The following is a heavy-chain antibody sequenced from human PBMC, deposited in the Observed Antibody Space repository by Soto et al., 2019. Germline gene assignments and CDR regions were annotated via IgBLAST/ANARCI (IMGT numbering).Heavy chain of an antibody. V-gene: IGHV3-21*01. J-gene: IGHJ4*02. CDR2: ISSSSSYI. CDR1: GFTFSSYS. CDR3: ARAPGGYSYGLVDVDLTPLRLSNDY. D-gene: IGHD5-18*01. Sequence: GGSLRLSCAASGFTFSSYSMNWVRQAPGKGLEWVSSISSSSSYIYYADSVKGRFTISRDNAKNSLYLQMNSLRAEDTAVYYCARAPGGYSYGLVDVDLTPLRLSNDYWGQGTLVTVSS.